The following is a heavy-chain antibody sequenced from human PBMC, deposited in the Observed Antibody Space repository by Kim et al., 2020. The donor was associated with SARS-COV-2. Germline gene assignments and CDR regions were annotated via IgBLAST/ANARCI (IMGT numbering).Heavy chain of an antibody. V-gene: IGHV3-23*01. Sequence: GGSLRLSCAASGFTFSSYAMSWVRQAPGKGLEWVSAISGSGGSTYYADSVKGRFTISRDNSKNTLYLQMNSLRAEDTAVYYCAKDRRVIAAAGHFDYWGQGTLVTVAS. J-gene: IGHJ4*02. CDR2: ISGSGGST. D-gene: IGHD6-13*01. CDR3: AKDRRVIAAAGHFDY. CDR1: GFTFSSYA.